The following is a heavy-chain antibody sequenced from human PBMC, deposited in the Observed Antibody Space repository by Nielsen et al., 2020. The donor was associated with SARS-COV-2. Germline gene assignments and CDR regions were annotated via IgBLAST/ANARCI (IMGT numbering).Heavy chain of an antibody. J-gene: IGHJ5*02. Sequence: GESLKISCAASGFTFSNAWMSWVRQAPGKGLEWVGRITSISNGATTDYAAPVRGRFTISRDDSKNTVHLQMNSLKTEDTAVYYCVSSWTAPWGQGTLVTVSS. CDR1: GFTFSNAW. D-gene: IGHD3-16*02. CDR2: ITSISNGATT. V-gene: IGHV3-15*01. CDR3: VSSWTAP.